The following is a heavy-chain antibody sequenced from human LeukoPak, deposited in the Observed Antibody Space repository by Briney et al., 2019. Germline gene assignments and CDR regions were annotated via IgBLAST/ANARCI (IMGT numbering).Heavy chain of an antibody. CDR1: EFSVGSNY. CDR2: IYSGGSI. CDR3: ARGTSGTTTYYYYMDV. J-gene: IGHJ6*03. Sequence: GGSLRLSCAASEFSVGSNYMTWVRQAPGKGLEWISIIYSGGSIHYADSVKGRFTISRDNSKNTLYLQMNRLRAEDTAVYYCARGTSGTTTYYYYMDVWGKGTTVTISS. D-gene: IGHD1-1*01. V-gene: IGHV3-53*01.